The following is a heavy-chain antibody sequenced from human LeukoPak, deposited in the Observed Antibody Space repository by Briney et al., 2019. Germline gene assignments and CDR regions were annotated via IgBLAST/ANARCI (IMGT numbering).Heavy chain of an antibody. CDR1: GGSISSYY. CDR2: IYYSGST. Sequence: SETLSLTCTVSGGSISSYYWSWIRQPPGKGLEWIGYIYYSGSTIYNPSLKSRVTISVDTSKNQFSLKLSSVTAADTAVYYCARVKYCSSTSCCPDYWGQGTLATVSS. CDR3: ARVKYCSSTSCCPDY. D-gene: IGHD2-2*01. J-gene: IGHJ4*02. V-gene: IGHV4-59*01.